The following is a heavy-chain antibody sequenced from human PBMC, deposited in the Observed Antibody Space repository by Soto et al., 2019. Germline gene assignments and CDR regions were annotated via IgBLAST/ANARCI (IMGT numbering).Heavy chain of an antibody. CDR1: GGSISSGGYY. V-gene: IGHV4-31*01. Sequence: QVQLQESGPGLVKPSQTLSLTCTVSGGSISSGGYYWSWIRQHPGKGLEWIGYIYYSGSTYYNPSLKXXVXIXXDTSKNQFSLKLSSVTAADTAVYYCARAEGGGFDYWGQGTLVTVSS. CDR3: ARAEGGGFDY. J-gene: IGHJ4*02. D-gene: IGHD3-16*01. CDR2: IYYSGST.